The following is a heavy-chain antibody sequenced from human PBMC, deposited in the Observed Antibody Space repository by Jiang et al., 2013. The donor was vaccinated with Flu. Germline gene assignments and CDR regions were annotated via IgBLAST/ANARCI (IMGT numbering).Heavy chain of an antibody. CDR1: GDSVSTNNAS. Sequence: SQTLSLTCAISGDSVSTNNASWNWIRQSPSRGLEWLGRTYYRSKWYNDYTKSVKSRITINPDTSKNRFSLQLNSVTPEDTAVYYCARSFGGYYLSYFDYWGQGTLATVSS. CDR2: TYYRSKWYN. J-gene: IGHJ4*02. V-gene: IGHV6-1*01. CDR3: ARSFGGYYLSYFDY. D-gene: IGHD3-22*01.